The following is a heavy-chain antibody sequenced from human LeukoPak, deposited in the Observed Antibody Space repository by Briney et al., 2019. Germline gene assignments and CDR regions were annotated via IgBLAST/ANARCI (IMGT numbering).Heavy chain of an antibody. J-gene: IGHJ4*02. Sequence: SETLSLTCTVSGFSIGTYYWSWIRQPAGKGLEWIGRIYTTGSANYNPSLKSRVTRSLDTSKNQFSLQLNSLNTEDTAVYYCARDGPSGDLIWGQGALVTVSS. D-gene: IGHD3-10*01. CDR2: IYTTGSA. V-gene: IGHV4-4*07. CDR3: ARDGPSGDLI. CDR1: GFSIGTYY.